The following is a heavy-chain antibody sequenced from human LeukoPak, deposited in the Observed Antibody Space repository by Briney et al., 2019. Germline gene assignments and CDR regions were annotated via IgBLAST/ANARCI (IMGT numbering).Heavy chain of an antibody. J-gene: IGHJ5*02. CDR2: ISSSSSYI. V-gene: IGHV3-21*01. CDR3: ARGLPKDSSGYPGPGVRRSWFDP. D-gene: IGHD3-22*01. Sequence: PGGSLRLSCAASGFTFSSYSMNWVRQAPGKGLEWVSSISSSSSYIYYADSVKGRFTISRDNAKNSLYLQMNSLRAEDTAVYYCARGLPKDSSGYPGPGVRRSWFDPWGQVTLVTVSS. CDR1: GFTFSSYS.